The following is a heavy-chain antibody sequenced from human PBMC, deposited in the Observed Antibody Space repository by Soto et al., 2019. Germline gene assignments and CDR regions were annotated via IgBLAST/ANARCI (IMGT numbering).Heavy chain of an antibody. CDR1: GFTFDDYA. CDR3: AKDQGDFLAGAGMDV. Sequence: PGGSLRLSCAASGFTFDDYAMHWVRQAPGKGLEWVSGISWNSGSIGYADSVKGRFTISRDNAKNSLYLQMNSLRAEDTALYYCAKDQGDFLAGAGMDVWGQGTTVTVSS. V-gene: IGHV3-9*01. CDR2: ISWNSGSI. D-gene: IGHD1-26*01. J-gene: IGHJ6*02.